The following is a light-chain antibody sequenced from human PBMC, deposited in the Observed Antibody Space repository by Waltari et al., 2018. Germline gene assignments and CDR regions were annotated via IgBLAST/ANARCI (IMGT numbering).Light chain of an antibody. CDR2: QVS. V-gene: IGLV2-18*02. CDR1: RRDVGDYDR. CDR3: SSFTSSGSII. Sequence: QSALTQPPSVSGSPGQSVTISCTGTRRDVGDYDRVAWYRQTPGTAPKLLISQVSNRPSGVPGRFSGSKSGNTASLTISGLQSDDEADYYCSSFTSSGSIIFGTGTRVTAL. J-gene: IGLJ1*01.